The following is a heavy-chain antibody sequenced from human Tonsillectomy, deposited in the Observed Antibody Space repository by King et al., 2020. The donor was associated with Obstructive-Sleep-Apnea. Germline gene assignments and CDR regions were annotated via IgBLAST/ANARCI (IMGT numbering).Heavy chain of an antibody. CDR2: IDWDDDI. CDR1: GFSLSPSAVC. CDR3: GWSNSDYFYRYGIDV. Sequence: VTLKETGPALVKPTQTLTLTCTFSGFSLSPSAVCVSWVRQPPVKALEWLARIDWDDDIYYNTTLRTRLTISKDTSKDQVFLTMTNMDPVDTATYFCGWSNSDYFYRYGIDVWGQGTTVTVSS. D-gene: IGHD3-16*02. V-gene: IGHV2-70*11. J-gene: IGHJ6*02.